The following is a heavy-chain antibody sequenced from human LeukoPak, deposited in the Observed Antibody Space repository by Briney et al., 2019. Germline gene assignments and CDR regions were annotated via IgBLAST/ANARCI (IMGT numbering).Heavy chain of an antibody. V-gene: IGHV4-39*07. CDR3: ARDRGPRDGYNRGLFDY. CDR1: GGSLSSSNYY. J-gene: IGHJ4*02. D-gene: IGHD5-24*01. CDR2: IYYSGST. Sequence: PSETLSLTCTVSGGSLSSSNYYWGWIRQPPGKGLEWIGNIYYSGSTYYNPSLKSRVTISVDTSKNQFSLKLSSVTAADTAVYYCARDRGPRDGYNRGLFDYWGQGTLVTVSS.